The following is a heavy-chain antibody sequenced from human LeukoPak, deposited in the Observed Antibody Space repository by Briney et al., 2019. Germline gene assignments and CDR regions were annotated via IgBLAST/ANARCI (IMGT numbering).Heavy chain of an antibody. J-gene: IGHJ5*02. CDR1: GYTFTSYY. Sequence: VASVKVSCKASGYTFTSYYMHWVRQAPGQGLEWMGIINPSGGSTSYAQKFQGRVTITADESTSTAYMELSSLRSEDTAVYYCARGPHLNVVVQNWFDPWGQGTLVTVSS. CDR2: INPSGGST. D-gene: IGHD2-2*01. CDR3: ARGPHLNVVVQNWFDP. V-gene: IGHV1-46*01.